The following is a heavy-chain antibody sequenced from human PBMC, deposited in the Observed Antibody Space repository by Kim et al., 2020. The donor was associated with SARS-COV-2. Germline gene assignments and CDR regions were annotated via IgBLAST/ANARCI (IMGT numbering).Heavy chain of an antibody. CDR3: AKPVPYSSSSPWFDP. Sequence: QKFQGRVTITADESTSTAYMELSSLRSEDTAVYYCAKPVPYSSSSPWFDPWGQGTLVTVSS. D-gene: IGHD6-6*01. J-gene: IGHJ5*02. V-gene: IGHV1-69*01.